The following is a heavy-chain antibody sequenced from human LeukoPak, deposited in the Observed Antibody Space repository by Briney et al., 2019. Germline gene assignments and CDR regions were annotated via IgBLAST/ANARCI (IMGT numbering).Heavy chain of an antibody. J-gene: IGHJ4*02. V-gene: IGHV3-53*01. CDR2: IYSGGST. CDR1: GFTVSSNY. CDR3: ARAGWGYYFDY. D-gene: IGHD6-19*01. Sequence: GGSLRLSCAASGFTVSSNYMSWVRQAPGKGLEWVSVIYSGGSTYYADSVKGRFTISRDTSKNTLYLQMNSLRAEDTAVYYCARAGWGYYFDYGGQGTLVTVSS.